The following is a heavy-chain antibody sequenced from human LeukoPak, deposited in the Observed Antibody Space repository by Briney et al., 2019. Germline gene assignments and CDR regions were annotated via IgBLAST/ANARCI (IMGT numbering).Heavy chain of an antibody. J-gene: IGHJ4*02. D-gene: IGHD3-9*01. CDR1: GYTYTDYY. V-gene: IGHV1-2*02. Sequence: ASVKVSCTSSGYTYTDYYLDWVRQAPGQGFEWMGWNNPETGATNTPQNFQGRITMTRDTSISTAYMELSRLRSDDTAVYYCAILYDFDWLLHEDYWGQGTLVTVSS. CDR2: NNPETGAT. CDR3: AILYDFDWLLHEDY.